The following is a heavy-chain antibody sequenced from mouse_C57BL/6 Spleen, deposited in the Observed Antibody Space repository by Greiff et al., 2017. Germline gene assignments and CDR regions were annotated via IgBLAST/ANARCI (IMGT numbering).Heavy chain of an antibody. Sequence: QVQLQQPGAELVKPGASVKLSCKASGYTFTSYWMHWVKQRPGRGLEWIGRIDPNSGGTKYNEKFKSKATLTVDKPSSTAYMQRSSLTSEDSAVYYCAREGSTMVTTHWCAYWGQGTLVTVSA. J-gene: IGHJ3*01. CDR1: GYTFTSYW. CDR3: AREGSTMVTTHWCAY. D-gene: IGHD2-2*01. V-gene: IGHV1-72*01. CDR2: IDPNSGGT.